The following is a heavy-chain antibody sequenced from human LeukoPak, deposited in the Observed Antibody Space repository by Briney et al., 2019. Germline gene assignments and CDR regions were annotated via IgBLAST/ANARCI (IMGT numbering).Heavy chain of an antibody. CDR2: IYYSGST. D-gene: IGHD6-13*01. J-gene: IGHJ6*03. CDR3: AREVGGQQLVQGYYYYMDV. CDR1: GGSISSYY. Sequence: PSETLSLTCTVSGGSISSYYWSWIRQPPGKGLEWIGYIYYSGSTNYNPSLKSRVTISVDTSKNQFSLKLSSVTAADTAVYYCAREVGGQQLVQGYYYYMDVWGKGSTVTVSS. V-gene: IGHV4-59*01.